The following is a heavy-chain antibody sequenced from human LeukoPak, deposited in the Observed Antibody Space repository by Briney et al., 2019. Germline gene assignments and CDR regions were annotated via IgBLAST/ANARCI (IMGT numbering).Heavy chain of an antibody. J-gene: IGHJ2*01. Sequence: SETLSLTCPVSGNSINSYYWSWIRQPPGKGLEWIGYIYDIGSTNYNPSLKSRVTISVDRSKKQFSLKLSSVTAADTAVYYCARVYYSSSYDYWYFDLWGRGTLVTVSS. CDR3: ARVYYSSSYDYWYFDL. D-gene: IGHD6-13*01. V-gene: IGHV4-59*01. CDR2: IYDIGST. CDR1: GNSINSYY.